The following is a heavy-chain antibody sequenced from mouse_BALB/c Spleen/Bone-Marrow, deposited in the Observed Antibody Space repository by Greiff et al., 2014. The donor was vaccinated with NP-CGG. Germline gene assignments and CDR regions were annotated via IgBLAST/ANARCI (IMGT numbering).Heavy chain of an antibody. J-gene: IGHJ3*01. CDR2: IHPSDSET. CDR1: GYSFTNYW. V-gene: IGHV1S82*01. CDR3: ARFGKYEGFAY. Sequence: VQLQQSGAELVRPGASVKLSCKASGYSFTNYWMNWVKQRPGQGLEWIGMIHPSDSETRLNQKFKDKATLTVDKSSSTAYIQPPSPTSEDSAVYYLARFGKYEGFAYWGQGTLVTVSA. D-gene: IGHD2-1*01.